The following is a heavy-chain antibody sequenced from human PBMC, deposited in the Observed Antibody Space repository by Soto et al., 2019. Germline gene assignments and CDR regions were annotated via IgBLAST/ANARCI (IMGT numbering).Heavy chain of an antibody. CDR2: IYYSGST. Sequence: PSETLSLTCTVSGGSISSYYWSWIRQPPGKGLEWIGYIYYSGSTSYNPSLKSRVTISVDTSKNQFSLKLSSVTAADTAVYYCARDRRMGWFDPWGQGTLVTSPQ. J-gene: IGHJ5*02. D-gene: IGHD3-16*01. V-gene: IGHV4-59*01. CDR3: ARDRRMGWFDP. CDR1: GGSISSYY.